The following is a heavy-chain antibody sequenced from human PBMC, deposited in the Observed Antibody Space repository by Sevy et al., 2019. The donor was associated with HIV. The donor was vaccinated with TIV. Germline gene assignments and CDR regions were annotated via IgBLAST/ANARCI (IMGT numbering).Heavy chain of an antibody. Sequence: GGSLRLSYAASGFTFSKYSMSWVRQPPGKGLEWVSTLSFGRGEINYADSVKGRFTISRDNSKSSVYLQMNNLRPEDTAVYYCAREGCTKPHDYWGQGTLVTVSS. CDR2: LSFGRGEI. V-gene: IGHV3-23*01. CDR3: AREGCTKPHDY. CDR1: GFTFSKYS. D-gene: IGHD2-8*01. J-gene: IGHJ4*02.